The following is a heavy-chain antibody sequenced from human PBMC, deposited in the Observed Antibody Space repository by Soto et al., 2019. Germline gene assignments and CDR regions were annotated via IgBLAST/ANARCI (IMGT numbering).Heavy chain of an antibody. CDR2: ISAYNGNT. Sequence: ASVKVSCKASGYTFTSYGINWVRQAPGQGLEWMGWISAYNGNTNYAQKLQGRVTMTTDTSTSTAYMELRSLRSDDTAVYYCARDRAVAGTPYGMDVWGQGTTVTVSS. D-gene: IGHD6-19*01. V-gene: IGHV1-18*01. CDR1: GYTFTSYG. J-gene: IGHJ6*02. CDR3: ARDRAVAGTPYGMDV.